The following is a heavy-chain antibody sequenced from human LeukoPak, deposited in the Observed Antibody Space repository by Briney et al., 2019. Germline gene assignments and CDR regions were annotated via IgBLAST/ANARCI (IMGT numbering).Heavy chain of an antibody. CDR1: GVTFSSYS. Sequence: GGSLRLSCAATGVTFSSYSMNLVRQAPGKGLEWVSSISSSSSYIYYADSVKGRFTISRDNAKNSLYLQMNSLRAEDTAVYYCARDHPLLWFGEPRGPYDYWGQGTLVTVSS. CDR2: ISSSSSYI. V-gene: IGHV3-21*01. J-gene: IGHJ4*02. CDR3: ARDHPLLWFGEPRGPYDY. D-gene: IGHD3-10*01.